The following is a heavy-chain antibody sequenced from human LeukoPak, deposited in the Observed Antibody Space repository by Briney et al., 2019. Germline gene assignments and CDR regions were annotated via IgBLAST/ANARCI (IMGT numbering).Heavy chain of an antibody. Sequence: SETLSLTCALYGGSFSGYYGMGIRQPPGKGLEWIGEINHRGSTNYNPSLKSRVTISVDTSKNQFSLKLSSVAAEDTAVYYCARVGVYYYDSSGYDYAPTYRHYWGQGTLVTVSS. CDR2: INHRGST. J-gene: IGHJ4*02. CDR1: GGSFSGYY. V-gene: IGHV4-34*01. D-gene: IGHD3-22*01. CDR3: ARVGVYYYDSSGYDYAPTYRHY.